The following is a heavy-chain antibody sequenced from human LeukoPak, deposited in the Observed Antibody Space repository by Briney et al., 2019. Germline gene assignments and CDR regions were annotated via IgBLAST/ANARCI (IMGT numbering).Heavy chain of an antibody. Sequence: GGSLRLSCAASGFTFSSYSMNWVRQAPGKGLEWVSSISSSSSYIYYADSVKGRFTISRDNAKNSLYLQMNSLRAEDTAVYYCARQLWFGPRGAFDIWGQGTMVTVSS. D-gene: IGHD3-10*01. CDR1: GFTFSSYS. V-gene: IGHV3-21*01. J-gene: IGHJ3*02. CDR2: ISSSSSYI. CDR3: ARQLWFGPRGAFDI.